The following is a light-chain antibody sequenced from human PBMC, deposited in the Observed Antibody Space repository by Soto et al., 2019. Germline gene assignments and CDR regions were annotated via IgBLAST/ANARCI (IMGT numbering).Light chain of an antibody. Sequence: EIVLTQSPATLSLSPGERATLSCRASQSVSSYLAWYQQKPGQAPRLLIYGASTRATGIPARFSGSGSGTEFTLTISRLEPEDFAVYYCQQYGSSPSITFGQGTRLEIK. J-gene: IGKJ5*01. CDR1: QSVSSY. CDR2: GAS. V-gene: IGKV3-20*01. CDR3: QQYGSSPSIT.